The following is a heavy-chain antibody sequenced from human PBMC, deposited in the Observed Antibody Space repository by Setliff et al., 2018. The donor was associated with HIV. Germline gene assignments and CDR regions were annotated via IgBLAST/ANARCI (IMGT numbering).Heavy chain of an antibody. Sequence: PSETLSLTCGVSGYSMSSGYYWGWIRQPPGKGLEWIGNVYHTGSTYYNPSLKSRVTISVDTSKNQFSLKLTAVTAADSAVYYCAREGDGIDFWGQGTLVTVSS. CDR3: AREGDGIDF. CDR2: VYHTGST. V-gene: IGHV4-38-2*02. CDR1: GYSMSSGYY. J-gene: IGHJ4*02. D-gene: IGHD2-21*02.